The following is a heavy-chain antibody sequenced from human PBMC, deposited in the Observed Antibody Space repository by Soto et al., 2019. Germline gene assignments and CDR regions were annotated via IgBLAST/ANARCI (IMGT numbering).Heavy chain of an antibody. J-gene: IGHJ4*02. D-gene: IGHD6-13*01. V-gene: IGHV3-15*01. CDR1: GFTFSNAW. CDR2: IKSKTDGGTT. CDR3: TPVTRYSSSWGY. Sequence: EVQLVESGGGLVKPGGSLRLSCAASGFTFSNAWMSWVRQAPGKGLEWVGRIKSKTDGGTTDYAAPVKGRFTISRDDSKNTLYLQKNSLKTEDTAVYYCTPVTRYSSSWGYWGQGTLVTVSS.